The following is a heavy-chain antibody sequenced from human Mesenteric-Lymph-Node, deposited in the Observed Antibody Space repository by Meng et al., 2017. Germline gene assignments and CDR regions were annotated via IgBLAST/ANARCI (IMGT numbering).Heavy chain of an antibody. J-gene: IGHJ5*01. CDR3: AKDLQNFYDSSGYLDS. Sequence: GESLKISCAASGFTFSSYWMHWVRQAPGKGLVWVSRINSDGSSTSYADSVKGRFTISRDNAKNTLYLQMNSLRAEDTAVYYCAKDLQNFYDSSGYLDSWGQGTLVTVSS. V-gene: IGHV3-74*01. D-gene: IGHD3-22*01. CDR2: INSDGSST. CDR1: GFTFSSYW.